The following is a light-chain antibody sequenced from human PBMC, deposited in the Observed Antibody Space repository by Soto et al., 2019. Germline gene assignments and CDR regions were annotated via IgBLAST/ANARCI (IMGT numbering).Light chain of an antibody. Sequence: EIVLTQSPGTLSLSPGERATLSCRASQSVSSSYLAWYQQKPGQAPRLLIYDTSNRATGIPDRFSGSGSGTDFTLTIRRLEPEDFAVYYCQQYDSSPLTFGQGTKLEIK. CDR3: QQYDSSPLT. CDR1: QSVSSSY. V-gene: IGKV3-20*01. CDR2: DTS. J-gene: IGKJ2*01.